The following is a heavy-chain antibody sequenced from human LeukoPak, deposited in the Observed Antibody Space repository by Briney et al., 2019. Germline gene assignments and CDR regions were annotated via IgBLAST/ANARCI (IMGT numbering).Heavy chain of an antibody. Sequence: SETLSLTCTVSGYSISSGYYWGWIRQPPGKGLEWIGSIYHSGSTYYNPSLKSRVTISVDTSKNQFSLKLSSVTAADTAVYYCAREPYDSSGYYLDYWGQGTLVTVSS. V-gene: IGHV4-38-2*02. CDR2: IYHSGST. D-gene: IGHD3-22*01. CDR1: GYSISSGYY. CDR3: AREPYDSSGYYLDY. J-gene: IGHJ4*02.